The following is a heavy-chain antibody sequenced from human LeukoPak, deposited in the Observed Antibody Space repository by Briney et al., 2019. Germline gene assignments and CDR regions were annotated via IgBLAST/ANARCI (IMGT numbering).Heavy chain of an antibody. CDR3: ASLIRIAVTRGYFQH. V-gene: IGHV4-39*07. J-gene: IGHJ1*01. CDR1: GGSISSSSYY. CDR2: IYYSGST. D-gene: IGHD6-19*01. Sequence: NPSETLSLTCTVSGGSISSSSYYWGWIRQPPGKGLEWIGSIYYSGSTYYNPSLKSRVTISVDTSKNQFSLKLSSVTAADTAVYYCASLIRIAVTRGYFQHWGQGTLVTVSS.